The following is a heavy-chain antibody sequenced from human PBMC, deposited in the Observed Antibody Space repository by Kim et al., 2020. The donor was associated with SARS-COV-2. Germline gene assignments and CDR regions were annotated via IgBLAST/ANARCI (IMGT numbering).Heavy chain of an antibody. CDR3: TTVTILYGSGSYHFDQ. Sequence: RVKGRFTSSRDDSKETLYLQMNSLKTEDTAVYYCTTVTILYGSGSYHFDQWGQGTLVTVSS. D-gene: IGHD3-10*01. J-gene: IGHJ4*02. V-gene: IGHV3-15*01.